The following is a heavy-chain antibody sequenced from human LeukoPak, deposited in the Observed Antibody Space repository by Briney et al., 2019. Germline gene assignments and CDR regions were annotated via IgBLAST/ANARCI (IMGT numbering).Heavy chain of an antibody. V-gene: IGHV1-8*01. Sequence: ASVKVSCKASGYTFSSYDINWLRQATGQGLEWMGRMNPENGDAQYAQRFQGRVTMTRDTSISTAYMELSSLRSEDTALYYCARGVRGNFPSNWFDPWGQGTQVTVSS. J-gene: IGHJ5*02. CDR2: MNPENGDA. D-gene: IGHD1-26*01. CDR3: ARGVRGNFPSNWFDP. CDR1: GYTFSSYD.